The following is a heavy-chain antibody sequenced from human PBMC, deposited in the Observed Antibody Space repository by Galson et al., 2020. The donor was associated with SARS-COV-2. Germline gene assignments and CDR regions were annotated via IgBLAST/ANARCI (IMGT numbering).Heavy chain of an antibody. V-gene: IGHV1-2*02. CDR3: ARDSDWLRYFDWLLPQAGMDV. J-gene: IGHJ6*02. D-gene: IGHD3-9*01. Sequence: ASVKVSCKASGYTFTGYYMHWVRQAPGQGLEWMGWINPNSGGTNYAQKFQGRVTMTRDTSISTAYMELSRLRSDDTAVYYCARDSDWLRYFDWLLPQAGMDVWGQGTTVTVSS. CDR1: GYTFTGYY. CDR2: INPNSGGT.